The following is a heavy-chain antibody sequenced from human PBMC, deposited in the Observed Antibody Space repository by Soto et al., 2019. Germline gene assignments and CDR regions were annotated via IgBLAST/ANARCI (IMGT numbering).Heavy chain of an antibody. J-gene: IGHJ4*02. CDR2: ISYDGSNK. CDR3: AIRDY. CDR1: GFTFSSYG. Sequence: PGGSLRLACAASGFTFSSYGMHWVRQAPGKGLEWVAVISYDGSNKYYADSVKGLFTISRDNSKNTLYLQMNSLRAEDTAVYYCAIRDYWGQGTLVTVSS. V-gene: IGHV3-30*03.